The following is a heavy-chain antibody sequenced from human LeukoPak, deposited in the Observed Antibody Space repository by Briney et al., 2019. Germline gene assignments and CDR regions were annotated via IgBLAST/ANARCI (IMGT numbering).Heavy chain of an antibody. D-gene: IGHD2-2*01. V-gene: IGHV3-NL1*01. Sequence: GGSLRLSCAASGFTFSFYGIHWVRQAPGKGLEWVSVIYSGGSTYYADSVKGRFTISRDNDKNSLYLQMNSLRAEDTAVYYCAKDAPVPAANYYFDYWGQGTLVTVSS. J-gene: IGHJ4*02. CDR3: AKDAPVPAANYYFDY. CDR2: IYSGGST. CDR1: GFTFSFYG.